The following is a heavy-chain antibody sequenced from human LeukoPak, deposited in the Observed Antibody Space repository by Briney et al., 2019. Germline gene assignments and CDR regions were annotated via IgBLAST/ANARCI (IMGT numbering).Heavy chain of an antibody. V-gene: IGHV4-4*07. CDR2: IYTSGST. CDR3: ARHGGGGESYPRVFDY. Sequence: SETLSLTCTVSGGSISSYYWSWIRQPAGKGLEWIGRIYTSGSTNYNPSLKSRVTMSVDTSKNQFSLKLSSMTAADTAVYYCARHGGGGESYPRVFDYWGRGNLVTVSS. J-gene: IGHJ4*02. D-gene: IGHD1-26*01. CDR1: GGSISSYY.